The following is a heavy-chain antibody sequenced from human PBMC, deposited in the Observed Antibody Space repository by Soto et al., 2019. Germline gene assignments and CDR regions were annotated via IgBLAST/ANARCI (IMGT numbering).Heavy chain of an antibody. V-gene: IGHV3-30*18. J-gene: IGHJ6*02. CDR2: ISYDGSNK. CDR3: AKCLNYDFWSGYYYYYYYGMDV. CDR1: GFTFSSYG. Sequence: QVQLVESGGGVVQPGRSLRLSCAASGFTFSSYGMHWVRQAPGKGLEWVAVISYDGSNKYYADSVKGQFTISRDNSKNTLYLQMNSLRAEDTAVYYCAKCLNYDFWSGYYYYYYYGMDVWGQGTTVTVSS. D-gene: IGHD3-3*01.